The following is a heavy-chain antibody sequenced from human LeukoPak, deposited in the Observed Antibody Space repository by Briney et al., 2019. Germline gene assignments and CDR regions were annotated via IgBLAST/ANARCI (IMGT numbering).Heavy chain of an antibody. J-gene: IGHJ4*02. CDR3: ARGGDAMVRGVIQYYFDY. CDR2: IIPIFGTA. V-gene: IGHV1-69*05. Sequence: ASVKVSCKASGGTFSSYAISWVRQAPGQGLEWMGGIIPIFGTANYAQKFQGRVTITTDESTSTAYMELSSLRSEDTAVYYCARGGDAMVRGVIQYYFDYWGQGTLVTVSS. D-gene: IGHD3-10*01. CDR1: GGTFSSYA.